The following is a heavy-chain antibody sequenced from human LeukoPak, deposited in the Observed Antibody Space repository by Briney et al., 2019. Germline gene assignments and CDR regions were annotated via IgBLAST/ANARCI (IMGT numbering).Heavy chain of an antibody. CDR3: ARDYGTRPDY. CDR1: GGTFSSYA. D-gene: IGHD1-14*01. Sequence: ASVKLSCKASGGTFSSYAISWVRQAPGQGLEWMGRIIPILGIANYAQKFQGRVTITADKSTSTAYMELSSLRSEDTAVYYCARDYGTRPDYWGQGTLVTVSS. V-gene: IGHV1-69*04. J-gene: IGHJ4*02. CDR2: IIPILGIA.